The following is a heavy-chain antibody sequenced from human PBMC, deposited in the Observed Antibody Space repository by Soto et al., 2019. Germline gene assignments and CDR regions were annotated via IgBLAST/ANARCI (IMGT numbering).Heavy chain of an antibody. CDR1: GFPFISYW. D-gene: IGHD5-18*01. CDR3: ARAGYSYGYYFDY. J-gene: IGHJ4*02. Sequence: EVQLVASGGGLVQPGGPLRLPLAASGFPFISYWMQWVRQAQGKGLVWVSGIIIDGSNTNYADPVKGRFTISRDNARKTMYLQMNSLRVEDTAVYYCARAGYSYGYYFDYWGQGTLVAVSS. V-gene: IGHV3-74*01. CDR2: IIIDGSNT.